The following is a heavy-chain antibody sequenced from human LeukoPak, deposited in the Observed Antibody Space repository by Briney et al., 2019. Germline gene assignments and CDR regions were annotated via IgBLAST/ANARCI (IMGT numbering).Heavy chain of an antibody. J-gene: IGHJ4*02. CDR2: INHNGNVN. D-gene: IGHD3-22*01. V-gene: IGHV3-7*03. CDR3: ARDKGDYDTSGSLFVF. CDR1: GFTFSSYW. Sequence: GSLRFSCAASGFTFSSYWMNWARQAPGKGLEWVASINHNGNVNYYVDSVKGRFTISRDNAKNSLYLQMNSLRAEDTAVYYCARDKGDYDTSGSLFVFGGQGTLVTVSS.